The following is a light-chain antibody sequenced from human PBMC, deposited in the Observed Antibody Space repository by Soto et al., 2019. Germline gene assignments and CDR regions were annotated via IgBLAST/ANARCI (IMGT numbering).Light chain of an antibody. Sequence: DIQMTQSPSSLSASVGDSVTITCRASQGINKFLAWFQQKPGTAPKSLISTASRLQSGVPSRFSGSGSGTHFTLTINNLQPEDFATYYCQQYESFPLTFGGGTRVEMK. V-gene: IGKV1-16*01. CDR1: QGINKF. CDR3: QQYESFPLT. J-gene: IGKJ4*01. CDR2: TAS.